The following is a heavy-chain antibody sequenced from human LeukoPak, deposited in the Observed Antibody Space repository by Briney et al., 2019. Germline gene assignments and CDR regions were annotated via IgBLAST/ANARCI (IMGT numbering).Heavy chain of an antibody. D-gene: IGHD1-26*01. Sequence: RASVKVSCKASGYTFTGYYMHWVRQAPGQGLEWMGWINPNSGGTNYAQKFQGRVTMTRDTSISTAYMELSRLRSDDTAVYYCAREVSWGSYAGEDAFDIWGQGTMVTVSS. V-gene: IGHV1-2*02. J-gene: IGHJ3*02. CDR3: AREVSWGSYAGEDAFDI. CDR1: GYTFTGYY. CDR2: INPNSGGT.